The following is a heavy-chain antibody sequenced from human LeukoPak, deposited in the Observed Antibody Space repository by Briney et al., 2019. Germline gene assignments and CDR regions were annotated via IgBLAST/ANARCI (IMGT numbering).Heavy chain of an antibody. J-gene: IGHJ4*02. CDR2: IYYSGST. CDR3: AREGESSGSYM. D-gene: IGHD1-26*01. V-gene: IGHV4-39*02. Sequence: PSETLSLTCTVSGGSISSSSYYWGWIRQPPGNGLEWIGSIYYSGSTYYNPSLKSRVTISVDTSKNQFSLKLSSVTAADTAVYYCAREGESSGSYMWGQGTLVTVSS. CDR1: GGSISSSSYY.